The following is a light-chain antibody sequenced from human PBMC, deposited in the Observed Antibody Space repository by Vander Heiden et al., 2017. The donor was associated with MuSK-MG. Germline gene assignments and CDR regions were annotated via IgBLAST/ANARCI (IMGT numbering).Light chain of an antibody. CDR3: NSYTTSFTHV. CDR1: NSDVGAYNY. J-gene: IGLJ1*01. CDR2: DVN. V-gene: IGLV2-14*01. Sequence: QSALTQPASVSGSPGQSIAISCSGTNSDVGAYNYVSWYQQRPGKAPKLIIYDVNYRPPGISDRFSGSKSGNTASLTISEDEAEDYCNSYTTSFTHVFGTGTRVTVL.